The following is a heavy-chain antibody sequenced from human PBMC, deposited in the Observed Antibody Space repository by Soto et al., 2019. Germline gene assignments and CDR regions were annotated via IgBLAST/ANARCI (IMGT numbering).Heavy chain of an antibody. CDR1: GYSFTSYW. J-gene: IGHJ6*02. CDR2: IDPSDSYT. D-gene: IGHD4-17*01. CDR3: ARPSDYGTDYYYGMDV. V-gene: IGHV5-10-1*01. Sequence: GESLKLCCKGAGYSFTSYWISWVRQMPGKGLEWMGRIDPSDSYTNYSPSFQGHVTISADKSISTAYLQWSSLKASDTAMYYCARPSDYGTDYYYGMDVWGQGTTVTVSS.